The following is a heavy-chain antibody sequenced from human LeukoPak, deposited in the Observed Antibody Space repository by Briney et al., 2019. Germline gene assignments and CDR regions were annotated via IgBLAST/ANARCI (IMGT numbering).Heavy chain of an antibody. CDR2: IYSGGST. CDR3: ARGLTIFGVVPDAFDI. Sequence: GGSLRLSCAASGFTVSSNYMSWVRQAPGKGLEWVSIIYSGGSTYYADSVKGRFTISRDNSKNTLYLQMNSLRAEDTAVYYCARGLTIFGVVPDAFDIWGQGTMVTVSS. D-gene: IGHD3-3*01. CDR1: GFTVSSNY. V-gene: IGHV3-66*01. J-gene: IGHJ3*02.